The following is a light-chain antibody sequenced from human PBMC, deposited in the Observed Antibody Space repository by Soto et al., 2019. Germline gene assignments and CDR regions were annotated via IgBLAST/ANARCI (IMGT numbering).Light chain of an antibody. CDR2: DAT. CDR3: QQRSNWPLIT. Sequence: EIVLTHSPGTLSLSPGERATLSCRASESVSSYLAWYQQKPGQVPRLLIYDATNRATGIPARFSGSGSRTDFTLTISGLEPEDSAVYYCQQRSNWPLITFGQGTRLEIK. CDR1: ESVSSY. V-gene: IGKV3-11*01. J-gene: IGKJ5*01.